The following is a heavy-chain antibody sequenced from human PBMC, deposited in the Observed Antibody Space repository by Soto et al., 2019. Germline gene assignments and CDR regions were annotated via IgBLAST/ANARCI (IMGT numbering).Heavy chain of an antibody. D-gene: IGHD3-10*01. V-gene: IGHV4-30-2*01. CDR1: GGSISSGGYS. Sequence: QLQLQESGSGLVKPSQTLSLTCAVSGGSISSGGYSWSWIQQPPGKGLEWIGYIYHSGSTYYNPSLKSRVTISVDRSKNQFSLKLSSVTAADTAVYYCATSMVRGEGEYWGQGTLVTVSS. CDR3: ATSMVRGEGEY. J-gene: IGHJ4*02. CDR2: IYHSGST.